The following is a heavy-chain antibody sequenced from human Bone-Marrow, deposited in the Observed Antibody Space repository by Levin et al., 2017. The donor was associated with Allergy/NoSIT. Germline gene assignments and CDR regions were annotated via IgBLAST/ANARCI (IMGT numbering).Heavy chain of an antibody. D-gene: IGHD1-1*01. Sequence: GESLKISCAASGFTFSHYWMHWVRRPPGKGLVWVSRLNGDGTSTTYVDSVKGRFIISRDNAKNTLYLQMNSLRAEDTAVYYCARSSNWNDGFFDYWGQGTLVTVSS. V-gene: IGHV3-74*01. CDR2: LNGDGTST. CDR1: GFTFSHYW. J-gene: IGHJ4*02. CDR3: ARSSNWNDGFFDY.